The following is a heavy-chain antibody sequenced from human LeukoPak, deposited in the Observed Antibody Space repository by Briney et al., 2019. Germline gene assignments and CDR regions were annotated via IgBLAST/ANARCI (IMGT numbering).Heavy chain of an antibody. J-gene: IGHJ4*02. CDR3: ARARGYSYGLYYFDY. CDR2: IDTSGNT. Sequence: SETLSLTCTVSGGSISSYYWSWIRQPAGKGLEWIGRIDTSGNTNYKPSLKSRVTMSVDTSKKQFSLKLSSVTAADTAVYYCARARGYSYGLYYFDYWGQGTLVTVSS. D-gene: IGHD5-18*01. V-gene: IGHV4-4*07. CDR1: GGSISSYY.